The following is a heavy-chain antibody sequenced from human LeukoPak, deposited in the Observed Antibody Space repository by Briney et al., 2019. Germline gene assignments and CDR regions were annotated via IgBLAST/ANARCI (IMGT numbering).Heavy chain of an antibody. Sequence: SETLSLTCAVYGGSFSGYYWSWIRQPPGKGLEWIGAINHSGSTNYNPSLKSRVTISVDTSKNQFSLKLSSVTAADTAVYYCAREGQMYSSSWQGYNWFDPWGQGTLVTVSS. D-gene: IGHD6-13*01. J-gene: IGHJ5*02. CDR1: GGSFSGYY. V-gene: IGHV4-34*01. CDR2: INHSGST. CDR3: AREGQMYSSSWQGYNWFDP.